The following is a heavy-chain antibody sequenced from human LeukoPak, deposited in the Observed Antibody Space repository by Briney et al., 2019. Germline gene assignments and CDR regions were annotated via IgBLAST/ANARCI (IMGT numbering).Heavy chain of an antibody. CDR3: ARVLSYDFWSGYPYAFDI. V-gene: IGHV1-2*02. Sequence: ASVKVSCKASGYTFTGYYMHWVRQAPGQGLEWMGWINPNSGGTNYAQKFQGRVTITADESTSTAYMELSSLRSEDTAVYYCARVLSYDFWSGYPYAFDIWGQGTMVTVSS. J-gene: IGHJ3*02. CDR2: INPNSGGT. CDR1: GYTFTGYY. D-gene: IGHD3-3*01.